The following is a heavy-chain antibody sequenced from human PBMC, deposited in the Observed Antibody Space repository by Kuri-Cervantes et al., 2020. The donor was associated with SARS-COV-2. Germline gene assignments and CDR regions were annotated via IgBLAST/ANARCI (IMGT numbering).Heavy chain of an antibody. CDR3: AGSGSLDY. D-gene: IGHD1-26*01. V-gene: IGHV3-21*01. J-gene: IGHJ4*02. Sequence: GESLKISCAASGFTFSSYSMNWVRQAPGKALQWVSSISGSGSYIYYADSMKGRFTVSRDSAKNSLYLQMNSLTDDDAAVYYCAGSGSLDYWGQGTLVTVSS. CDR2: ISGSGSYI. CDR1: GFTFSSYS.